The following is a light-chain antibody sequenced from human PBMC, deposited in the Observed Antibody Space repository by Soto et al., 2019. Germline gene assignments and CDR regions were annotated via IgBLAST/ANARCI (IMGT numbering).Light chain of an antibody. CDR2: GVS. CDR1: QSVRNN. J-gene: IGKJ5*01. CDR3: QQRSNWPPIT. Sequence: ELVMTQSPDTLSVSPGERATLLCRASQSVRNNLAWYQQKPGQAPRLLIYGVSTRATGIPARFSGSGSGTEFTLTISSLQSEDFAVYYCQQRSNWPPITFGQGTRLEIK. V-gene: IGKV3-15*01.